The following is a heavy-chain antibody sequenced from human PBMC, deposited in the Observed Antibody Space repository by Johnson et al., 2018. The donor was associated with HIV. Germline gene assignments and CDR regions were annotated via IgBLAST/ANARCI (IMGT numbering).Heavy chain of an antibody. V-gene: IGHV3-15*01. CDR1: GFTFSNAW. J-gene: IGHJ3*02. Sequence: VQLVESGGGLVKPGGSPRLSCAASGFTFSNAWMSWVRQSPGKGLEWVGRIKSKTDGGTTDYAAPVTGRFTISRDDSKNTLYLQMNSLRAEDTAVYYCARGGTAYWDRVSAFDIWGQGTMVTVSS. CDR3: ARGGTAYWDRVSAFDI. CDR2: IKSKTDGGTT. D-gene: IGHD2-8*02.